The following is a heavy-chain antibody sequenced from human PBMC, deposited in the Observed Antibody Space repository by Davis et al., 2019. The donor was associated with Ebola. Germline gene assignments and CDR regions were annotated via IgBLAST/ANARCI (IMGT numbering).Heavy chain of an antibody. CDR2: INAYNGNT. D-gene: IGHD3-16*01. Sequence: ASVKVSCKASGYTFTIYGISWVRQAPGQGLEWMGWINAYNGNTNYAQKLQGRVTMTTDTSTSTAYMELRSLRSDDTAVYYCARGGGILLSGGKGWFDPWGQGTLVTVSS. CDR3: ARGGGILLSGGKGWFDP. V-gene: IGHV1-18*01. CDR1: GYTFTIYG. J-gene: IGHJ5*02.